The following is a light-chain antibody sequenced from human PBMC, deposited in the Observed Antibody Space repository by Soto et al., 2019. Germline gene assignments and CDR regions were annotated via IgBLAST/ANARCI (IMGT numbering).Light chain of an antibody. CDR2: WAS. CDR3: QQYYSTPRT. CDR1: QSVLYSSNNKNY. V-gene: IGKV4-1*01. J-gene: IGKJ2*01. Sequence: DIVMTQSPDSLAVSLGERATINCKSSQSVLYSSNNKNYLAWYQQKPGQPPKLLIYWASTRESGLPDRFSGSGSGTDFTLTISSLQAEDVAVFYCQQYYSTPRTFGQGTMLAIK.